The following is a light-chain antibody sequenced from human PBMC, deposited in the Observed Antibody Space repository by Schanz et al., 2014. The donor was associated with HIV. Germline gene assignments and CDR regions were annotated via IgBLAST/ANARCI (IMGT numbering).Light chain of an antibody. V-gene: IGKV3-15*01. CDR3: QHYVKSPQT. J-gene: IGKJ1*01. CDR1: QSVSSN. Sequence: ERAVTQSPATLSVSPGDRATLSCRASQSVSSNLAWFQQKPGQAPKLLMYAVSTRATGVPDRISASGSGTEFTLTISSLQSEDVAVYYCQHYVKSPQTFGQGTKVEIK. CDR2: AVS.